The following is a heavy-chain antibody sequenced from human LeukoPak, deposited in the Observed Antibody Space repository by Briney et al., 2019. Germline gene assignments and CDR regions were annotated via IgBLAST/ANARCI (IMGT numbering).Heavy chain of an antibody. D-gene: IGHD3-22*01. V-gene: IGHV3-64*01. CDR2: ISSNGGST. J-gene: IGHJ4*02. Sequence: GGSLRLSCAASGFTFSDHYMDWVRQAPGKGLEYVSAISSNGGSTYYANSVKGRFTISRDNSKNTLYLQMGSLRAEDMAVYYCARGDFYDSSGYAYFDYWGQGTLVTVSS. CDR3: ARGDFYDSSGYAYFDY. CDR1: GFTFSDHY.